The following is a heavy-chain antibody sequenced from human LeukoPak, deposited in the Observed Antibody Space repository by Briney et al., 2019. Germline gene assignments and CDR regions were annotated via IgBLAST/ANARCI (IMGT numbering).Heavy chain of an antibody. CDR2: ISSSSSYI. V-gene: IGHV3-21*01. J-gene: IGHJ6*02. D-gene: IGHD3-22*01. Sequence: PGGSLRLSYAASGFTFSSYSMNWVRQAPGKGLEWVSSISSSSSYIHYADSVKGRFTISRDNAKNSLYLQMNSLRAEDTAVYYCARAYDSSGYYWYGMDVWGQGTTVTVSS. CDR3: ARAYDSSGYYWYGMDV. CDR1: GFTFSSYS.